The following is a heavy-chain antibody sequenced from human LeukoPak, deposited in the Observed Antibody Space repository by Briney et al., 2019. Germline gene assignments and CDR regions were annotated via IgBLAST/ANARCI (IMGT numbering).Heavy chain of an antibody. CDR2: INHSGST. V-gene: IGHV4-34*01. D-gene: IGHD3-3*01. Sequence: SETLSLTCAVYGGSFSGYYWSWIRQPPGKGLEWIGEINHSGSTNYNPSLKSRVTISVDTSKNQFSLKLSSVTAADTAVYYCARHRDFWSGYYYYFDYWGQGTLVTVSS. CDR1: GGSFSGYY. CDR3: ARHRDFWSGYYYYFDY. J-gene: IGHJ4*02.